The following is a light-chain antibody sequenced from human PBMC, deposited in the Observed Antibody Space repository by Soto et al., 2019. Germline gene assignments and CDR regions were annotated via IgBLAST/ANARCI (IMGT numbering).Light chain of an antibody. CDR2: AAS. V-gene: IGKV1-39*01. J-gene: IGKJ1*01. Sequence: KSKSPSSLSASVGDTVTITCRASQSISSYLNWCLQKPRKATELMIFAASNLQSGVPSRFSGSGAGTEFTLTISNLQPEDFADYCGHQTYSALPVTFGQGTKVDIK. CDR1: QSISSY. CDR3: HQTYSALPVT.